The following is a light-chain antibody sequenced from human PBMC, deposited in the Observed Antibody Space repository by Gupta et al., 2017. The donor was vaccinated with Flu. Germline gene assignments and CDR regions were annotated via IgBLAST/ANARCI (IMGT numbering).Light chain of an antibody. CDR1: QSVNSGY. Sequence: EIVLTQSPGTLSLSPGERATLSCRASQSVNSGYLAWYQQKPGQAPRLLIYGASSRATGIADRFSGSGSGTDFTLTISRLEPEDFAVYYCQQDGRSMYIFGQGTKLEIK. CDR2: GAS. J-gene: IGKJ2*01. CDR3: QQDGRSMYI. V-gene: IGKV3-20*01.